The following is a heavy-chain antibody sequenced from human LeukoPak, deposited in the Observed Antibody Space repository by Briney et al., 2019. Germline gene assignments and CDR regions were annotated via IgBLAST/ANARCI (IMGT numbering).Heavy chain of an antibody. J-gene: IGHJ4*02. Sequence: GGSLRLSCAASGFTFSNYWMHWVRQDPGKGLVWVSFINPDGSTTNYADSVKGRFTISRDNAKNARYLQMNSLRAEDTAVYYCAKDLHYGSADYWGQGTLVTVSS. D-gene: IGHD3-10*01. V-gene: IGHV3-74*01. CDR1: GFTFSNYW. CDR2: INPDGSTT. CDR3: AKDLHYGSADY.